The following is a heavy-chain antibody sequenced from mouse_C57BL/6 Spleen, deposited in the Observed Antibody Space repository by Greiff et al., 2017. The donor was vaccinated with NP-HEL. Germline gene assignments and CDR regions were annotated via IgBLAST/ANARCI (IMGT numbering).Heavy chain of an antibody. CDR3: AKDYGSLWYAMDY. D-gene: IGHD1-1*01. CDR1: GFTFSDYG. Sequence: EVKLVESGGGLVKPGGSLKLSCAASGFTFSDYGMHWVRQAPEKGLEWVAYISSGSSTIYYADTVKGRFTISRDNAKNTLFLQMTSLRSEDTAMYYCAKDYGSLWYAMDYWGQGTSVTVSS. CDR2: ISSGSSTI. V-gene: IGHV5-17*01. J-gene: IGHJ4*01.